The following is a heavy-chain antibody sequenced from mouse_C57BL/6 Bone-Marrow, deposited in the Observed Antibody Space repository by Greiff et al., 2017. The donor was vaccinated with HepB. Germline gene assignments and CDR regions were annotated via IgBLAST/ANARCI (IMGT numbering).Heavy chain of an antibody. CDR3: ATLAANWYFDV. J-gene: IGHJ1*03. CDR1: GYAFSSSW. Sequence: LQESGPELVKPGASVKISCKASGYAFSSSWMNWVKQRPGKGLEWIGRIYPGDGDTNYNGKFKGKATLTADKSSSTAYMQLSSLTSEDSAVYFCATLAANWYFDVWGTGTTVTVSS. V-gene: IGHV1-82*01. CDR2: IYPGDGDT.